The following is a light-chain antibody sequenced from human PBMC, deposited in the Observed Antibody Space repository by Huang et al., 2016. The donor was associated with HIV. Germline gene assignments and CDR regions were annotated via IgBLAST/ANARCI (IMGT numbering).Light chain of an antibody. J-gene: IGKJ1*01. V-gene: IGKV3-15*01. Sequence: EIVMTQSPAPLSMSPGERATLSCRASQSINSNLGWYQQKPGQSPRLLIYGASARATGIPVRFSGGGSGTEFTLTISSLQSEDFAVYYCQQYHNWPRTFGQGTKVEIK. CDR3: QQYHNWPRT. CDR1: QSINSN. CDR2: GAS.